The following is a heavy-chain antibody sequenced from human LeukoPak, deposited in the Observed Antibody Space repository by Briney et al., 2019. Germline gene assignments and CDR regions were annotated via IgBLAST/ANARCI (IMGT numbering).Heavy chain of an antibody. J-gene: IGHJ4*02. Sequence: ASVKVSCKASGYTFTGYYMHWVRQAPGQGLEWMGWINPNSGGTNYAQKFQGRVTMTRDTSITTAYMELSRVRSDDTAVYYCARDISGYYYVYWGQGTLVTVSS. CDR1: GYTFTGYY. CDR3: ARDISGYYYVY. V-gene: IGHV1-2*02. CDR2: INPNSGGT. D-gene: IGHD3-22*01.